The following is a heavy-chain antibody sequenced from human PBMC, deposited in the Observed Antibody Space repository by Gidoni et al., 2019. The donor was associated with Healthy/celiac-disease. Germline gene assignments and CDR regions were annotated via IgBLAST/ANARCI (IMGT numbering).Heavy chain of an antibody. CDR3: AKAGGYYYDSSGYYPDY. V-gene: IGHV3-30*18. J-gene: IGHJ4*02. D-gene: IGHD3-22*01. Sequence: VQLVEPGGGVVQPGRSLRLPCPASGSTFSSCGMHWVRQAPGKALEWLAVISYDGSNKYYADSVKGRFTISRDNSKNTLYLQMNSLRAEDTAVYYCAKAGGYYYDSSGYYPDYWGQGTLVTVSS. CDR2: ISYDGSNK. CDR1: GSTFSSCG.